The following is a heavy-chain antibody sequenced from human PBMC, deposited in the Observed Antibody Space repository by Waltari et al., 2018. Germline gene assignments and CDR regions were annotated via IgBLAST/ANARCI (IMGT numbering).Heavy chain of an antibody. CDR3: ARGGPKVDGDYDYYYGMDV. CDR2: IYYSGST. J-gene: IGHJ6*02. D-gene: IGHD4-17*01. V-gene: IGHV4-39*07. Sequence: QLQLQESGPGLVKPSETLSLTCTVSGGSISSSSYYWGWIRQPPGKGLEWIGSIYYSGSTYDNPSLKSRVTISVDTSKNQFSLKLSSVTAADTAVYYCARGGPKVDGDYDYYYGMDVWGQGTTVTVSS. CDR1: GGSISSSSYY.